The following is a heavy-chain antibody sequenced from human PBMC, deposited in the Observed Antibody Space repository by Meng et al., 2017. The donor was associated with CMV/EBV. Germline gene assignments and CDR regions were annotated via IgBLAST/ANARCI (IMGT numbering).Heavy chain of an antibody. CDR1: GFTFSSYA. Sequence: GESLMISCAASGFTFSSYAMHWVRQAPGKVLEWVAVISYDGSNKYYADSVKGRFTISRDNSKNTQYLQMNSLRAEDTAVYYCARDRRRYSSGWLLDYWGQGTLVTVSS. CDR2: ISYDGSNK. CDR3: ARDRRRYSSGWLLDY. V-gene: IGHV3-30-3*01. J-gene: IGHJ4*02. D-gene: IGHD6-19*01.